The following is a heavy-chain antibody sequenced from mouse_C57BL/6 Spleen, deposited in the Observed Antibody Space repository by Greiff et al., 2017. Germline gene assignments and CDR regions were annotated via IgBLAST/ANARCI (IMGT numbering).Heavy chain of an antibody. V-gene: IGHV1-4*01. CDR1: GYTFTSYT. D-gene: IGHD1-1*01. J-gene: IGHJ2*01. Sequence: LVESGAELARPGASVKMSCKASGYTFTSYTMHWVKQRPGQGLEWIGYINPSSGYTKYNQKFKDKATLTADKSSSTAYMQLSSLTSEDSAVYYCARSTVGVYFDYWGQGTTLTVSS. CDR3: ARSTVGVYFDY. CDR2: INPSSGYT.